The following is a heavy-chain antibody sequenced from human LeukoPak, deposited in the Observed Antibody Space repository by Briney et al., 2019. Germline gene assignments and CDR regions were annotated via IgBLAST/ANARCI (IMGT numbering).Heavy chain of an antibody. D-gene: IGHD3-9*01. J-gene: IGHJ4*02. V-gene: IGHV4-59*08. CDR3: ARHLPYYDILTGYYPPHFDY. CDR2: IYYSGST. CDR1: GGSISSYY. Sequence: SETLSLTCTVSGGSISSYYWSWIRQPPGKGLEWIGYIYYSGSTNYNPSLKSRVTISVDTSKNQFSLKLSSVTAADTAVYYCARHLPYYDILTGYYPPHFDYWGQGTLVTVSS.